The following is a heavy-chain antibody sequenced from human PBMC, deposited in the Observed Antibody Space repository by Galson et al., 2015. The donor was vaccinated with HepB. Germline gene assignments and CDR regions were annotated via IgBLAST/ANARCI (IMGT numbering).Heavy chain of an antibody. V-gene: IGHV3-64D*06. CDR3: VKPLLRIPKGFDY. CDR1: GFTFSSYA. D-gene: IGHD2-15*01. Sequence: SLRLSCAASGFTFSSYAMHWVRQAPGKGLEYVSAISSNGGSTYYADSVKGRFTISRDNSKNTLYLQMSSLRAEDTAVYYCVKPLLRIPKGFDYWGQGTLVTVSS. CDR2: ISSNGGST. J-gene: IGHJ4*02.